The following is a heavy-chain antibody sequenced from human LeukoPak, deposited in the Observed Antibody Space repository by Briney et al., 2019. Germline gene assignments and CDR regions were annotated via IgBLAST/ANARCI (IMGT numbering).Heavy chain of an antibody. Sequence: KPSETLSLTCTVSGGSVSSGSYYWSWIRQPPGKGLEWIGYIYYSGSPNYNPSLKSRVTISVDTTKNQFSLKLSSVTAADTAVYYCARGWGSLYYFDYWGQGTLDTVSS. V-gene: IGHV4-61*01. D-gene: IGHD7-27*01. CDR2: IYYSGSP. CDR1: GGSVSSGSYY. CDR3: ARGWGSLYYFDY. J-gene: IGHJ4*02.